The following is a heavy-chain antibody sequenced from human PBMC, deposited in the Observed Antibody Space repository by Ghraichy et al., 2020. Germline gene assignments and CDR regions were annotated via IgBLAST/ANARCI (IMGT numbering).Heavy chain of an antibody. CDR2: SGHYGGTS. D-gene: IGHD7-27*01. CDR1: GFSFNDVS. J-gene: IGHJ3*01. CDR3: TKEKLGSSWVTFDG. Sequence: GSLRLSCAASGFSFNDVSLHWVRQPPGPGLDWVSLSGHYGGTSFYSDSVQGRFPVSRDNSKNSLFLQMTSLRTEDTAIYFCTKEKLGSSWVTFDGWGQGTMVTVSS. V-gene: IGHV3-43*01.